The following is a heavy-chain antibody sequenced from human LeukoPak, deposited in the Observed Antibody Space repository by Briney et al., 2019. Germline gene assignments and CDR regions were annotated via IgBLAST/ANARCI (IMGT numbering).Heavy chain of an antibody. D-gene: IGHD2/OR15-2a*01. CDR3: ARIIGGRHYYYGMDV. CDR2: ISSSSSTI. CDR1: GFTFSSFS. J-gene: IGHJ6*02. V-gene: IGHV3-48*02. Sequence: GGSLRLSCAASGFTFSSFSMNWVRQAPGKGLEWVSYISSSSSTIYYADSVKGRFTISRDNAKNSLYLQMNSLRDEDTAVYYCARIIGGRHYYYGMDVWGQGTTVTVSS.